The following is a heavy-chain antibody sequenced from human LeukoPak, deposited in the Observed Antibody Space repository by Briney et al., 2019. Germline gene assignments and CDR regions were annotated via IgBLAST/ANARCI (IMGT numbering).Heavy chain of an antibody. Sequence: GGSLRLSCAASGFTVSSNYMSWVRQAPGKGLEWVSVIYSGGSTYYADSVKGGFTISRDNSKNTLYLQMNSLRAEDTAVYYCARDLGGSGDFDYWGQGTLVTVFS. J-gene: IGHJ4*02. V-gene: IGHV3-66*01. CDR2: IYSGGST. CDR3: ARDLGGSGDFDY. D-gene: IGHD3-10*01. CDR1: GFTVSSNY.